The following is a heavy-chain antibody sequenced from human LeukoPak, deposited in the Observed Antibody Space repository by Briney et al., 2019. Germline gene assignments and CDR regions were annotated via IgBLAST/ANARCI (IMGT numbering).Heavy chain of an antibody. CDR1: GFTFSSYA. CDR2: ISYDGSNK. J-gene: IGHJ4*02. D-gene: IGHD3-3*01. V-gene: IGHV3-30-3*01. Sequence: GGSLRLSCAASGFTFSSYAMHWVRQAPGKGLEWVAVISYDGSNKYYADSVKGRFTISRDNAKNSLYLQMNSLRAEDTAVYYCASHHGIFGVVTNFDYWGQGTLVTVSS. CDR3: ASHHGIFGVVTNFDY.